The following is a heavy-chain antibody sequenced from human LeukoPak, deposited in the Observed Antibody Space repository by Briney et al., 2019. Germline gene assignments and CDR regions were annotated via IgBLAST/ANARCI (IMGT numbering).Heavy chain of an antibody. D-gene: IGHD3-22*01. Sequence: ASVKVSCKASGYTFTSYGISWVRQAPGQGLEWMGWISAYNGNTNYAQKLRGRVTMTTDTSTSTAYMELRSLRSDDTAVYYCARDYDPEYYYDSSGGDYWGQGTLVTVSS. V-gene: IGHV1-18*01. CDR3: ARDYDPEYYYDSSGGDY. CDR1: GYTFTSYG. CDR2: ISAYNGNT. J-gene: IGHJ4*02.